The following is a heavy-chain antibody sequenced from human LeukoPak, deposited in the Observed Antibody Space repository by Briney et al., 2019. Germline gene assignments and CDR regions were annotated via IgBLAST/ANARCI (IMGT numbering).Heavy chain of an antibody. D-gene: IGHD3-10*01. J-gene: IGHJ4*02. V-gene: IGHV3-7*01. CDR3: GGGLVRGPKDY. Sequence: GGSLRFSCAASGFTFNSYWMSWVRQARGKGLEWVANIKQDGSEKFYVDSVKGRFTISRDNAKNSPYLQMNSLRAEDTAVYYCGGGLVRGPKDYWGQGTLVTVSS. CDR2: IKQDGSEK. CDR1: GFTFNSYW.